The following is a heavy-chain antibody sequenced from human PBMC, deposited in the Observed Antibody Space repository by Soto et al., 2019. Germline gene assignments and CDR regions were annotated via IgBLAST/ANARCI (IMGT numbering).Heavy chain of an antibody. J-gene: IGHJ4*02. CDR1: GFTFSSYG. CDR2: ISYDGSNK. D-gene: IGHD2-15*01. CDR3: AKDRYCSGGSCYSGGGLDFDY. V-gene: IGHV3-30*18. Sequence: QVQLVESGGGVVQPGRSLRLSCAASGFTFSSYGMHWVRQAPGKGLEWVAVISYDGSNKYYADSVKGRFTISRDNSKNTLYLQMNSLRAEDTAVYYCAKDRYCSGGSCYSGGGLDFDYWGQGTLVTVSS.